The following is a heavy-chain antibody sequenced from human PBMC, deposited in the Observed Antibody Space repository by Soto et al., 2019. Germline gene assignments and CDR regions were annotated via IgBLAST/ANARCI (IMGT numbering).Heavy chain of an antibody. CDR1: GGTFSSYA. J-gene: IGHJ3*02. D-gene: IGHD5-12*01. CDR2: IIPIFGTA. V-gene: IGHV1-69*13. CDR3: ARVRYSGYDSAAYDAFDI. Sequence: ASVKVSCKASGGTFSSYAISWVRQAPGQGLEWMGGIIPIFGTANYAPKFQGRVTITADESTSTAYMELSSLRSEDTAVYYCARVRYSGYDSAAYDAFDIWGQGTMVTVSS.